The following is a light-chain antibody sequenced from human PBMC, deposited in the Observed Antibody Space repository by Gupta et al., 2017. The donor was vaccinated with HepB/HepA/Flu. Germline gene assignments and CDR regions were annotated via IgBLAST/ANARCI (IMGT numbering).Light chain of an antibody. Sequence: EIVLTQSPGTLSLSPGERATLSCRASQSVGSSYLAWYQQKPGQAPRLLIYGASSRATGIPDRFSGSGSGTDFTLTINRLEPEDFALYHCQQSQPSGRSPPLSFGGGTKVEIK. V-gene: IGKV3-20*01. J-gene: IGKJ4*01. CDR1: QSVGSSY. CDR2: GAS. CDR3: QQSQPSGRSPPLS.